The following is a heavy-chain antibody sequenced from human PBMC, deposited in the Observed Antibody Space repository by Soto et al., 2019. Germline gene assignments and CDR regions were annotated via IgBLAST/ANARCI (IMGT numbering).Heavy chain of an antibody. Sequence: QVQLQQWGAGLLKPSETLSLTCAVYGGSFSGYYWSWIRQPPGKGLEWIGEINHSGSTNYNPSLKSRVPISVDTSKNQFSLKLSSVTAADTAVYYCARGTIVVVPAAMVNWFDPWGQGTLVTVSS. CDR1: GGSFSGYY. CDR3: ARGTIVVVPAAMVNWFDP. J-gene: IGHJ5*02. V-gene: IGHV4-34*01. D-gene: IGHD2-2*01. CDR2: INHSGST.